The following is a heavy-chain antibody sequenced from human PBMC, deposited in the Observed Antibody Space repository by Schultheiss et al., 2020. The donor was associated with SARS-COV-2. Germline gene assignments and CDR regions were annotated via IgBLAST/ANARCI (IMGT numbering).Heavy chain of an antibody. CDR2: ISGSGGST. CDR1: GFTFSSYA. CDR3: ARGRYCSSTSCPGNYYGMDV. Sequence: GGSLRLSCAASGFTFSSYAMSWVRQAPGKGLEWVSAISGSGGSTYYADSVKGRFTISRDNSKNTLYLQMNSLRAGDTAVYYCARGRYCSSTSCPGNYYGMDVWGQGTTVTVSS. J-gene: IGHJ6*02. V-gene: IGHV3-23*01. D-gene: IGHD2-2*01.